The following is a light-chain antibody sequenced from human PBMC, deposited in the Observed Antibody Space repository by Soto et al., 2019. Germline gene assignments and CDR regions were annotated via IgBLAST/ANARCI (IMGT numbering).Light chain of an antibody. V-gene: IGKV1-5*01. CDR2: DAS. CDR3: QQYNSYSCT. Sequence: DIQITQSPATLSASVGDRVTITCRASQSISSWLAWYQQKPGKAPKLLIYDASSLESGVPSRFSGSGSGTEFTLTISSLQPDDFATYYCQQYNSYSCTFGQGTKVDI. J-gene: IGKJ1*01. CDR1: QSISSW.